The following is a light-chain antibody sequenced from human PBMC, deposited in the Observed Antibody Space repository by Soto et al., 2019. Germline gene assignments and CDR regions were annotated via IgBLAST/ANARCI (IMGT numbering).Light chain of an antibody. CDR3: QSYDSSLSGVV. J-gene: IGLJ2*01. CDR2: GNS. Sequence: QAVATQPPSVSGAPGQRVTISCTGSSSNIGAGYDVHWYQLLPGTAPKLLIYGNSNRPSGVPDRFSGSKSGTSASLAITGLQAEDEADYYCQSYDSSLSGVVFGGGTKVTVL. CDR1: SSNIGAGYD. V-gene: IGLV1-40*01.